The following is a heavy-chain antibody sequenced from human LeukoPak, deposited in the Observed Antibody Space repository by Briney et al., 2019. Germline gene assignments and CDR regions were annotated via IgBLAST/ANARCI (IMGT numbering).Heavy chain of an antibody. CDR3: ARSFGDYYGSGSYYGLDP. Sequence: GASVKVSCKASGYTFTSYGISWVRQAPGQGLEWMGWISAYNGNTNYAQKLQGRVTMTTDTSTSTAYMELRSLRSDDTAVYYCARSFGDYYGSGSYYGLDPGGQGTLVTVSS. CDR2: ISAYNGNT. D-gene: IGHD3-10*01. V-gene: IGHV1-18*01. J-gene: IGHJ5*02. CDR1: GYTFTSYG.